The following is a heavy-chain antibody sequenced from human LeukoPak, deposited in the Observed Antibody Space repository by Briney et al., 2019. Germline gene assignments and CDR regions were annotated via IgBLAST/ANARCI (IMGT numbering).Heavy chain of an antibody. D-gene: IGHD1-1*01. CDR2: FYTGGST. V-gene: IGHV4-61*02. Sequence: SETLSLTCTVSGASISSGSYYWSWIRQPAGKGLEWIGRFYTGGSTSYNPSLKSRVTISLDTSKNQFSLELSSVTAADTALYYCAREDPNQLPRTGNAFDIWGQGTMVTVSS. CDR3: AREDPNQLPRTGNAFDI. J-gene: IGHJ3*02. CDR1: GASISSGSYY.